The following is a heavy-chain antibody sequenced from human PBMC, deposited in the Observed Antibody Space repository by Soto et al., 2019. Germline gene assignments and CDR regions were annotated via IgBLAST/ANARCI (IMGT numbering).Heavy chain of an antibody. CDR1: GGSISSSSYY. D-gene: IGHD6-19*01. J-gene: IGHJ6*03. Sequence: KSSETLSLTCTVSGGSISSSSYYWGWIRQPPGKGLEWIGSIYYSGSTYYNPSLKSRVTISVDTSKNQFSLKLSSVTVADTAVYYCARHLGYSSGWKVPKYYYYYYYMDVWGKGTTVTVSS. V-gene: IGHV4-39*01. CDR2: IYYSGST. CDR3: ARHLGYSSGWKVPKYYYYYYYMDV.